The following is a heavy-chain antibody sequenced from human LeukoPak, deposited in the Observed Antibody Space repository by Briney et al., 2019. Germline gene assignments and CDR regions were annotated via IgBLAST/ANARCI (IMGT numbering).Heavy chain of an antibody. D-gene: IGHD6-13*01. CDR3: AREDEQQLATRY. J-gene: IGHJ4*02. V-gene: IGHV1-8*03. CDR1: GYTFTSYD. CDR2: MNPNSGNT. Sequence: ASVKVSCKASGYTFTSYDINWVRQATGQGLEWMGWMNPNSGNTGYAQKFQGRVTITRNTSISTAYMELNSLRAEDTAVYYCAREDEQQLATRYWGQGTLVTVSS.